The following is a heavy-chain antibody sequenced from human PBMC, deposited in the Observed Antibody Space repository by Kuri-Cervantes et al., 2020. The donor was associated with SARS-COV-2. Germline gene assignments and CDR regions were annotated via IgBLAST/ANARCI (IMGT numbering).Heavy chain of an antibody. Sequence: ASVKVSCKASGYTFTGYYMHWVRQAPGQGLEWMGWINPYSGGTNYAQKFQGWVTMTRDTSISTAYMELSSLRSEDTAVYYCASPRRNYYDSSGYYFWGFDYWGQGTLVTVSS. V-gene: IGHV1-2*04. J-gene: IGHJ4*02. CDR1: GYTFTGYY. CDR3: ASPRRNYYDSSGYYFWGFDY. CDR2: INPYSGGT. D-gene: IGHD3-22*01.